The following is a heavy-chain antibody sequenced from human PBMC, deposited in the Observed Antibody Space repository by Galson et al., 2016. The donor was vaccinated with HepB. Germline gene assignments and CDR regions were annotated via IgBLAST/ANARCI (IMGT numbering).Heavy chain of an antibody. CDR1: GFTFRSPS. Sequence: SLRLSCAASGFTFRSPSMSWVRQPPGKGPEWVANINPDGSQTYYVDSVKGRFNISKDNAKNSLYLRMNSLRADDTAVYYCARDPMRFAFDLWGQGTMVTVAS. CDR3: ARDPMRFAFDL. CDR2: INPDGSQT. V-gene: IGHV3-7*01. J-gene: IGHJ3*01.